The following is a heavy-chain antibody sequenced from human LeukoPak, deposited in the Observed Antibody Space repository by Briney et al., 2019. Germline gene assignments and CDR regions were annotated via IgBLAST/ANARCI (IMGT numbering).Heavy chain of an antibody. J-gene: IGHJ6*03. D-gene: IGHD4-17*01. Sequence: LRLSCAASGFTFDDYAMHWVRQVPGKGLEWVSGISWNSDTIGYADSVKGRFTISRDNAKKFLFLQMNSLRTEDTALYYCVKGGDYSKIYYYYMAVWGKGTTVTISS. CDR2: ISWNSDTI. CDR1: GFTFDDYA. CDR3: VKGGDYSKIYYYYMAV. V-gene: IGHV3-9*01.